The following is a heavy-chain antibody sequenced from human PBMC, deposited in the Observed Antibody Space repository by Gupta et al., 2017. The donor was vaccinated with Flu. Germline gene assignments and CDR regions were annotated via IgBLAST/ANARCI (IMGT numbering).Heavy chain of an antibody. Sequence: QEQVVESGGGVVQPGRSLRLSCAASGFSFSNSGMHWVRQAPGKGLEGVAVISYDGSNKYYADSVKGRFTISRDNSKNTLYLQMNSLRTEDTAVYYCAKDWKWNYNNYGMNVWGQGTTVTVSS. CDR3: AKDWKWNYNNYGMNV. CDR1: GFSFSNSG. V-gene: IGHV3-30*18. J-gene: IGHJ6*02. CDR2: ISYDGSNK. D-gene: IGHD5-24*01.